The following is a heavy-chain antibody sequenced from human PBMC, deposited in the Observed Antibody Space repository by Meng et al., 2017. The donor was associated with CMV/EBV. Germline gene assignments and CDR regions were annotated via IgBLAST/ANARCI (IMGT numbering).Heavy chain of an antibody. CDR3: ARGAAQLDYYYYYGMDV. D-gene: IGHD6-6*01. Sequence: GGSLRLSCAASGFTFSSYSMNWVRQAPGKGLEWVSSTSSSSSYIYYADSVKGRFTISRDNAKNSLYLQMNSLRAEDTAVYYCARGAAQLDYYYYYGMDVWGQGTTVTVSS. CDR1: GFTFSSYS. J-gene: IGHJ6*02. CDR2: TSSSSSYI. V-gene: IGHV3-21*01.